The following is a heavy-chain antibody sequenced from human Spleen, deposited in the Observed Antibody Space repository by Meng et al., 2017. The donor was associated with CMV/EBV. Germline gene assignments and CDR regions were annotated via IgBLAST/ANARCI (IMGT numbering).Heavy chain of an antibody. CDR3: ARTVSPVAGPGIDPWDDY. Sequence: GESLKISCAASGFTFTTYAMSWVRQFPGKRLEWVSSIGGGATLNTYYTDSVKGRFTIFRDNSKNTLYLQMNSLRAEDTAVYYCARTVSPVAGPGIDPWDDYWGQGTLVTVSS. D-gene: IGHD6-19*01. J-gene: IGHJ4*02. CDR2: IGGGATLNT. V-gene: IGHV3-23*05. CDR1: GFTFTTYA.